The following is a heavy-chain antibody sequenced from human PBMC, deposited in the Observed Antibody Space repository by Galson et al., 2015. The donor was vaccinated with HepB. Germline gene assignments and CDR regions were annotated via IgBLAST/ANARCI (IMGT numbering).Heavy chain of an antibody. V-gene: IGHV3-7*03. Sequence: SLRLSCAASGFTFSSYWMSWVRQAPGKGLEWVANIKHDGSDNYYVDSVKGRFTISRDNAKNSLYLQMNSLRAEDTAVYYCARGGGGIDYWGQGTRVTVSS. D-gene: IGHD6-25*01. CDR1: GFTFSSYW. CDR3: ARGGGGIDY. J-gene: IGHJ4*02. CDR2: IKHDGSDN.